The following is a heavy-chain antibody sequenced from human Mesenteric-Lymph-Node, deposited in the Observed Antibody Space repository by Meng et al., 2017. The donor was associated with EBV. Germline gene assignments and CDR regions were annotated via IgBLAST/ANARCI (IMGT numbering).Heavy chain of an antibody. V-gene: IGHV1-69*01. D-gene: IGHD2-2*01. J-gene: IGHJ4*02. CDR1: GGCFSMYG. Sequence: VRVVYAGGEVKQPGSSGRVSYKPSGGCFSMYGIRWVRQAPGPGLECMGGIIPIFGTANYAEKFQGRVTITADESTSTAYMELSSLRSEDTAIYYCARDHEYCGSTSCYPHYWGQGTLVTVSS. CDR3: ARDHEYCGSTSCYPHY. CDR2: IIPIFGTA.